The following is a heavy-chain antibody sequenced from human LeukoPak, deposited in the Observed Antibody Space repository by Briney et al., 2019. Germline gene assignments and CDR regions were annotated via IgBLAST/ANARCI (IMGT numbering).Heavy chain of an antibody. J-gene: IGHJ4*02. CDR1: GYTFTSYG. CDR2: ISAYNGNT. Sequence: GASVKVSCKASGYTFTSYGISWVRQAPGQGLEWMGWISAYNGNTNYAQKLQGRVTMTTDTSTNTAYMELRSLRSDDTAVYYCATTPRLLRSLDYWGQGTLVTVSS. CDR3: ATTPRLLRSLDY. V-gene: IGHV1-18*01. D-gene: IGHD1-26*01.